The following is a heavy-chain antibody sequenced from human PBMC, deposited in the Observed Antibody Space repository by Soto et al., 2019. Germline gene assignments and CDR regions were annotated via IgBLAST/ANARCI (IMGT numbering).Heavy chain of an antibody. CDR3: ATLPLWFGETYMDV. CDR2: INHSGST. D-gene: IGHD3-10*01. CDR1: GGSFSGYY. Sequence: SETLSLTCAVYGGSFSGYYWSWIRQPPEKGLEWIGEINHSGSTNYNPSLKSRVTISVDTSKNQFSLKLSSVTAADTAVHYCATLPLWFGETYMDVWGKGTTVTVSS. V-gene: IGHV4-34*01. J-gene: IGHJ6*03.